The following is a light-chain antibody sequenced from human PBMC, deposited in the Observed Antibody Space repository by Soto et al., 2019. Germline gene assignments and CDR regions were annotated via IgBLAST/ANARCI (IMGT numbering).Light chain of an antibody. CDR1: QSISNTF. Sequence: EIVLTQSPGTLSLSPVERATLSCRASQSISNTFLAWYQQKLGQAPRLLIYGASSRATGTPDRFSGSGSGADFTLTISRLEPEDFAVYYCQQYGISPTAFGQGTNLEVK. J-gene: IGKJ2*01. V-gene: IGKV3-20*01. CDR2: GAS. CDR3: QQYGISPTA.